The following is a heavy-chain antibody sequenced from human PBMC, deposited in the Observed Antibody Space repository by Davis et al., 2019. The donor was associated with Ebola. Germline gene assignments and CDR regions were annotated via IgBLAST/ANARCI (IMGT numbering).Heavy chain of an antibody. CDR3: ARISSSWYWFDY. CDR1: GFTFSSYW. V-gene: IGHV3-74*01. Sequence: SCAASGFTFSSYWMHWVRQAPGKGLVWVSRINSDGSSTSYADSVKGRFTISRDNSKNTLYLQMNSLRAEDTAVYYCARISSSWYWFDYWGQGTLVTVSS. D-gene: IGHD6-13*01. CDR2: INSDGSST. J-gene: IGHJ4*02.